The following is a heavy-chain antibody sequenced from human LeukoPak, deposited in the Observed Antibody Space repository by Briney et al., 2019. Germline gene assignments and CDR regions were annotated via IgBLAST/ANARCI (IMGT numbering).Heavy chain of an antibody. J-gene: IGHJ4*02. CDR3: ARAVVVTASDY. CDR2: INSDGSTT. Sequence: GRSLRLSCAASGFTFSSYSMHWVRQAPGKGLVWVSRINSDGSTTTYADSVKGRFTISRDNAKNTLYLQMNSLRAEDTAVYYCARAVVVTASDYWGQGTLVTVSS. D-gene: IGHD2-21*02. CDR1: GFTFSSYS. V-gene: IGHV3-74*01.